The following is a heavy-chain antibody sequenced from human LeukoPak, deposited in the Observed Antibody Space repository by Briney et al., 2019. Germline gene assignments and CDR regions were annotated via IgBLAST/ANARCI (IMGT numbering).Heavy chain of an antibody. J-gene: IGHJ3*02. D-gene: IGHD3-3*01. CDR3: ARDRHYDFWSGYYMRDAFDI. Sequence: GGSLRLSCAASGFTFSSYWMHWVRQAPGKGLVWVSRINSDGSSTSYADSVKGRFTISRDNAKNTLYLQMNSLRSEDTAVYYCARDRHYDFWSGYYMRDAFDIWGQGTMVTVSS. CDR1: GFTFSSYW. V-gene: IGHV3-74*01. CDR2: INSDGSST.